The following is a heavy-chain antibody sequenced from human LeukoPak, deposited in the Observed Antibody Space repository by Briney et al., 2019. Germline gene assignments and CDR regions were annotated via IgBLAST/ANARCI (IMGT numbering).Heavy chain of an antibody. Sequence: SETLSLTCTVSGGSISSYYWSWIRQPPGKGLEWIGYIYYSGSTNYKPSLKSRVTISVDTSKNQFSLKLSSVTAADTAVYYCARADEGGYWVYWGQGTLVTVSS. J-gene: IGHJ4*02. CDR2: IYYSGST. CDR3: ARADEGGYWVY. V-gene: IGHV4-59*01. D-gene: IGHD5-12*01. CDR1: GGSISSYY.